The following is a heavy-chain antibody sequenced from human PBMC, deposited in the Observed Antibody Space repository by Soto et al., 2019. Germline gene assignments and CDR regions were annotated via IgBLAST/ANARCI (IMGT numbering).Heavy chain of an antibody. J-gene: IGHJ4*02. CDR3: ARIRYDSSGYYYLNPMPFDY. D-gene: IGHD3-22*01. CDR1: GFSLSNARMG. V-gene: IGHV2-26*01. Sequence: QVTLKESGPVLVKPTEPLTLTCTVSGFSLSNARMGVSWIRQPPGKALEWLAHIFSNDEKSYSTSLKSRLTISKDTSKSQVVLTMTNMDPVDTATYYCARIRYDSSGYYYLNPMPFDYWGQGTLVTVSS. CDR2: IFSNDEK.